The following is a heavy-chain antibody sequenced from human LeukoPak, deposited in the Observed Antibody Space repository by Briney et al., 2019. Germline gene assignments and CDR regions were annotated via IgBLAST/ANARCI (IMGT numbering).Heavy chain of an antibody. CDR2: IYYSGST. Sequence: PSETLSLTCTVSGGSISSYYWSWIRQPPGKGLEWIGYIYYSGSTNHNPSLKSRVTISVDTSKNQFSLKLSSVAAADTAVYYCARYSSLSKTFDFWGQGTLVTVSS. D-gene: IGHD6-6*01. J-gene: IGHJ4*02. CDR1: GGSISSYY. CDR3: ARYSSLSKTFDF. V-gene: IGHV4-59*08.